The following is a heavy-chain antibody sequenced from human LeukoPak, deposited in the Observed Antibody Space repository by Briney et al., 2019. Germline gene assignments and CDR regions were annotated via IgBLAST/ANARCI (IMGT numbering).Heavy chain of an antibody. Sequence: GGSLRLSCAASGFTFSSYWMSWVRQAPGKGLEWVANIKQDGSEKYYVDSVKGRFTISRDNAKNSLYLQMNSLRAEDTAVYYCARALKDSSGYYYYYGMDVWGQGTTVTVSS. V-gene: IGHV3-7*01. CDR2: IKQDGSEK. D-gene: IGHD3-22*01. J-gene: IGHJ6*02. CDR1: GFTFSSYW. CDR3: ARALKDSSGYYYYYGMDV.